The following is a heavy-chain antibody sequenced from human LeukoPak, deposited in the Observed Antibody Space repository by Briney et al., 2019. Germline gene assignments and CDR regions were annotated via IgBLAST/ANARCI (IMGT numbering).Heavy chain of an antibody. D-gene: IGHD5-12*01. V-gene: IGHV3-15*01. J-gene: IGHJ4*02. CDR3: TTPKYTGYDFYF. CDR1: GFTVSSNY. Sequence: GGSLRLSCAASGFTVSSNYMSWVRQAPGKGLEWVGRIKSKSDGGTTDYAAPVKGRFTISRDDSKDTLFLQMNSLKTEDTAVYYCTTPKYTGYDFYFWGQGTLVTVSS. CDR2: IKSKSDGGTT.